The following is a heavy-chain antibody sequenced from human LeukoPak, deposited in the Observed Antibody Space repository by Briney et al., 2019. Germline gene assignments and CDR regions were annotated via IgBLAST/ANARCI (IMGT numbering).Heavy chain of an antibody. V-gene: IGHV1-69*04. CDR2: IIPILGIA. CDR3: ARDRYSSSWPFDD. Sequence: SVKVSCKASGGTFSSYAISWVRQAPGHGREWMGRIIPILGIANYAQKFQGRVTITADKSTSTAYLELSSLRSEDTAVYYCARDRYSSSWPFDDWGQGTLVTVSS. CDR1: GGTFSSYA. J-gene: IGHJ4*02. D-gene: IGHD6-13*01.